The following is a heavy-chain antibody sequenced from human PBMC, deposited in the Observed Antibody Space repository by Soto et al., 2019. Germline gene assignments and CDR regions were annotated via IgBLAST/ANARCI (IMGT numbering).Heavy chain of an antibody. Sequence: EVQLVESGGGLVQPGGSLRLSCAASGFIFSNFWMSWVRQAPGKGLEWVANIKHDGSETYFVDSLKGRVTISRDNAKNSLYLQINNLRAEDTAVYYCARPLGWRDTFDIWGQGTMVTVSS. CDR3: ARPLGWRDTFDI. D-gene: IGHD2-15*01. CDR2: IKHDGSET. CDR1: GFIFSNFW. V-gene: IGHV3-7*01. J-gene: IGHJ3*02.